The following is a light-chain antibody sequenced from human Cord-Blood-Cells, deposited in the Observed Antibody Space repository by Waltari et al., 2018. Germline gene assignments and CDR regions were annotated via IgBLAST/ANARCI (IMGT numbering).Light chain of an antibody. J-gene: IGKJ4*01. CDR1: QDISNY. CDR3: QQYDNLPRVT. V-gene: IGKV1-33*01. Sequence: DIQMTQSPSSLSASVGDRVTITCQASQDISNYLNWYQQKPGKAPKHLIYDASNLETGVPSRFSGSGSGTDFTFTISSLQPEDIATYYCQQYDNLPRVTFGGGTKVEIK. CDR2: DAS.